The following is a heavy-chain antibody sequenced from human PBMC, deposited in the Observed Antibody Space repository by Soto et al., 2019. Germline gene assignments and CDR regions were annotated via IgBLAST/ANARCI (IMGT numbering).Heavy chain of an antibody. CDR1: GGSISSSSYY. J-gene: IGHJ4*02. V-gene: IGHV4-39*01. Sequence: QLQLQESGPGLVKPSETLSLTCTVSGGSISSSSYYWGWIRQPRGKGLEWIGSIYYSGSTYYNPSLKIRLAISVDTSKNQLSLKLSSVTASDTAVYYCARQHGYGDPTNFDSWGQGTLVTVSS. CDR3: ARQHGYGDPTNFDS. D-gene: IGHD4-17*01. CDR2: IYYSGST.